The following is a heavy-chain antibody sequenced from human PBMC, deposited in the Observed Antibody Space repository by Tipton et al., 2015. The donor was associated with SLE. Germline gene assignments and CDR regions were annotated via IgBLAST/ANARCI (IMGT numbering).Heavy chain of an antibody. CDR1: GGSISSHY. CDR2: IYYSGST. CDR3: ARDGLGSSWVGAFDI. D-gene: IGHD6-13*01. J-gene: IGHJ3*02. Sequence: TLSLTCTVSGGSISSHYWSWIRQPPGKGLEWIGYIYYSGSTNYNPSLKSRVTISVDTSKNQFSLKLSSVTAAGTAVYYCARDGLGSSWVGAFDIWGQGTMVTVSS. V-gene: IGHV4-59*11.